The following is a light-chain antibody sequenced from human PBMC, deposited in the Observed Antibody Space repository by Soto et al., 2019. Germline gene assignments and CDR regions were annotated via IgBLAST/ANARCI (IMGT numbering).Light chain of an antibody. Sequence: MVLTQSPASLSLSPGDRATLSCGASHTIASVYLAWYQHKPGLAPRLLIYDTSIRATGIPDRFTGSGSGTDFTLTIRRLEPEDVAVYYCQRYDTSLTFGGGTKVEIK. CDR3: QRYDTSLT. CDR1: HTIASVY. J-gene: IGKJ4*01. CDR2: DTS. V-gene: IGKV3D-20*01.